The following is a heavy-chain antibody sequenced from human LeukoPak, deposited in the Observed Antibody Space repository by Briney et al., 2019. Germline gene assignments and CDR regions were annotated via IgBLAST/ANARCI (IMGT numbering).Heavy chain of an antibody. CDR2: INPNSGGT. V-gene: IGHV1-2*06. J-gene: IGHJ6*03. CDR3: ARAGGNQDALYHYYYYMDV. Sequence: GASVKVSCKASGYTFTGYYMHWVRQAPGQGLEWMGRINPNSGGTNYAQKFQGRVTMTRNTSISTAYMELSSLRSEDTAVYYCARAGGNQDALYHYYYYMDVWGKGTTVTVSS. CDR1: GYTFTGYY.